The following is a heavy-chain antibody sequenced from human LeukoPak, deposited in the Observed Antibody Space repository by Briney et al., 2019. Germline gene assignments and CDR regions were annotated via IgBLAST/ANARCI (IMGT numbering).Heavy chain of an antibody. CDR2: MNPNSGNT. J-gene: IGHJ3*02. D-gene: IGHD6-13*01. Sequence: GASVKVSCKASGDTFSINDINWLRQATGQGLEWMGWMNPNSGNTGYAQKFQGRVTMTRNTSISTAYVELTDLRSEDTAVYYCARVTAGGTWTFDIWGQGTTVTVSS. CDR1: GDTFSIND. CDR3: ARVTAGGTWTFDI. V-gene: IGHV1-8*01.